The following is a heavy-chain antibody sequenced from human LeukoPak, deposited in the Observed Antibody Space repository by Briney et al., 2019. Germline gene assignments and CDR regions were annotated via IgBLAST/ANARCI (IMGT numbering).Heavy chain of an antibody. CDR1: GYTFTGYY. Sequence: PVASVKVSCKASGYTFTGYYMHWVRQAPGQGLEWMGWISAYNGNTNYAQKLQGRVTMTTDSSTSTAYMELRSLRSDDTAVYYCARTNSSGWPAYWGQGTLVTVSS. J-gene: IGHJ4*02. V-gene: IGHV1-18*04. D-gene: IGHD6-19*01. CDR3: ARTNSSGWPAY. CDR2: ISAYNGNT.